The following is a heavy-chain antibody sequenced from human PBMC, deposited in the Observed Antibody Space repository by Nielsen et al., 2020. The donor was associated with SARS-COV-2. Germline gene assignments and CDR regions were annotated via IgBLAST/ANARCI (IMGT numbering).Heavy chain of an antibody. CDR1: GFTFSSYG. V-gene: IGHV3-33*01. Sequence: GGSLRLSCAASGFTFSSYGMHWVRQAPGKGLEWVAVIWYDGSKKYYADSVKGRFTISRDNSKNTLYLQMNSLRAEDTAVYYCARDPDILTGYYQGRGAFDIWGQGTMVTVSS. CDR2: IWYDGSKK. D-gene: IGHD3-9*01. J-gene: IGHJ3*02. CDR3: ARDPDILTGYYQGRGAFDI.